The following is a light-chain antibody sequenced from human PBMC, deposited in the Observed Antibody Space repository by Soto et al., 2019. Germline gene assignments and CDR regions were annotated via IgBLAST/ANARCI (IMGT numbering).Light chain of an antibody. J-gene: IGLJ1*01. Sequence: QSVLTQPRSVYGSPGQSVTISCTGTSSDVGGYNYVSWYQHHPGKAPKLMIYDVTKRPSGVRDRFSASKSGNTASLTISGLQAQDEADYDCCSYARSYTYVSATGPKVTVL. CDR2: DVT. CDR3: CSYARSYTYV. V-gene: IGLV2-11*01. CDR1: SSDVGGYNY.